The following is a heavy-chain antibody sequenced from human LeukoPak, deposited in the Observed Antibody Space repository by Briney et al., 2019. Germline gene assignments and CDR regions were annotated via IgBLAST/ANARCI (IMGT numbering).Heavy chain of an antibody. D-gene: IGHD6-19*01. CDR1: GFTFNNFG. V-gene: IGHV3-30*02. J-gene: IGHJ4*02. Sequence: GGSLRLSCAASGFTFNNFGMHWVRQAPGKGLEWVTFIQYNGNNKYYADSVKGRFTISRDNSKNTLYLQMNSLRPEDTAVYYCARDGEASGYSSGWFDYWGQGTLVTVSS. CDR2: IQYNGNNK. CDR3: ARDGEASGYSSGWFDY.